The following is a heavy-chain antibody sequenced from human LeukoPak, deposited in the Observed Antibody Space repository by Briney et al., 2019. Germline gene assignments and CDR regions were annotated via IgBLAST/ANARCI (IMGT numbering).Heavy chain of an antibody. CDR3: ARDCGTGWDTGSGY. CDR1: RYTLTSYG. J-gene: IGHJ4*02. CDR2: ISGYKGIT. V-gene: IGHV1-18*01. D-gene: IGHD6-19*01. Sequence: ASVKVSCKASRYTLTSYGICWVRQAPGQGLEWMGWISGYKGITNYAQKFQGRLTMTTETSTSAAYMELRSLRSDDTAVYYCARDCGTGWDTGSGYWGQGTLVTVSS.